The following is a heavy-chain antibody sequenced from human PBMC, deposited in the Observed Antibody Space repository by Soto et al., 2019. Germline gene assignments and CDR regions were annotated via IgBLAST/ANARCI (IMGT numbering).Heavy chain of an antibody. V-gene: IGHV4-34*01. D-gene: IGHD3-10*02. CDR1: GGSFSGYY. Sequence: PSETLSLTCGVYGGSFSGYYCTWIRQPPGKGLEWIGEITHSGSTNYNPSLKSRVTISVGTSKNQFSLNLNSVTAADTAVYYCARSSVRGWSYWGQGTLVTVSS. CDR3: ARSSVRGWSY. J-gene: IGHJ4*02. CDR2: ITHSGST.